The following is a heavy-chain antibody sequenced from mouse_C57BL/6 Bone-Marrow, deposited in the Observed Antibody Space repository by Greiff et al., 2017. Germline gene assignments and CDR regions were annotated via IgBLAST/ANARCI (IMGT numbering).Heavy chain of an antibody. J-gene: IGHJ1*03. V-gene: IGHV1-80*01. CDR2: IYPGDGDT. CDR3: ARGGVYYGCRHCYFGV. Sequence: VQLQQSGAELVKPGASVKISCKASGYAFSSYWMNWVKQRPGKGLEWIGQIYPGDGDTNYNGKFKGKATLTADKSSSTAYMQLSSLTSEDSAVYFCARGGVYYGCRHCYFGVWGTGTTVTVSS. CDR1: GYAFSSYW. D-gene: IGHD1-1*01.